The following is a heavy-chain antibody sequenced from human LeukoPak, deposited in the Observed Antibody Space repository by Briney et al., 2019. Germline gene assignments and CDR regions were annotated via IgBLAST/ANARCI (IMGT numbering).Heavy chain of an antibody. Sequence: SETLSLTCTVSGGSISSYYWSWIRQPAGKGLEWIGRIYTSGSTNYNPSLKSRVTMSVDTSKNQFSLRLSSVTAADTAVYYCARGSSSWGYFDYWGQGTLVTVSS. CDR2: IYTSGST. CDR3: ARGSSSWGYFDY. CDR1: GGSISSYY. J-gene: IGHJ4*02. D-gene: IGHD6-13*01. V-gene: IGHV4-4*07.